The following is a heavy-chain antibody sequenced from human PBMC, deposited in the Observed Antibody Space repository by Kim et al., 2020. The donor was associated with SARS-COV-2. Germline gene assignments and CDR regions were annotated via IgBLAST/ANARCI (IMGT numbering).Heavy chain of an antibody. CDR1: GFTFSNAW. CDR3: TTVGFGEVLYMQDYYYGMDV. Sequence: GGSLRLSCAASGFTFSNAWMSWVRQAPGKGLEWVGRIKSKTDGGTTDYAAPVKGRFTISREDSKNTLYLQMNSLKTEDTAVYYCTTVGFGEVLYMQDYYYGMDVWGQGTTVTVSS. CDR2: IKSKTDGGTT. D-gene: IGHD3-10*01. J-gene: IGHJ6*02. V-gene: IGHV3-15*01.